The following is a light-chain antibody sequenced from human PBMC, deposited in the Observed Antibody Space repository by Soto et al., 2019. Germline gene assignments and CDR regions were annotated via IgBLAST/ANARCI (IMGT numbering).Light chain of an antibody. CDR2: DVS. CDR3: SSYTSSSPRV. J-gene: IGLJ1*01. CDR1: SSDVGGYNY. V-gene: IGLV2-14*01. Sequence: QSALTQPASVSGSPGQSITISCTGTSSDVGGYNYVSWYQQHPGKAPKLMIYDVSNRPSGVYNRFSGSKSGNTASLTISGLQAEDEADYYCSSYTSSSPRVFGTGTKVTVL.